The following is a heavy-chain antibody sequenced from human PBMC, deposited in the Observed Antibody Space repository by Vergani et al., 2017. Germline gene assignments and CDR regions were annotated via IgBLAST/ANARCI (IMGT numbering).Heavy chain of an antibody. V-gene: IGHV3-7*01. CDR2: IKQDGSEK. CDR1: GFTFSSYW. Sequence: EVQLVESGGGLVQPGGSLRLSCAASGFTFSSYWMSWVRQAPGKGLEWVANIKQDGSEKYYVDSVKGRFTISRDNAKNSLYLQMNSLRAEDTAVYYCARRPHTVRYSRGYWFDPWGQGTLVTVSS. J-gene: IGHJ5*02. D-gene: IGHD5-18*01. CDR3: ARRPHTVRYSRGYWFDP.